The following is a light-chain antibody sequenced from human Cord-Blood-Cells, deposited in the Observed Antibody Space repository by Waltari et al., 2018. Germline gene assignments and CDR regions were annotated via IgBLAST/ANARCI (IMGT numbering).Light chain of an antibody. CDR1: QSLLHSNGYNY. CDR3: RQALQTRYT. J-gene: IGKJ2*01. V-gene: IGKV2-28*01. Sequence: DIVMTQSPLSLPVTPGEPASISCRSSQSLLHSNGYNYLDWYLQKPGQSPQLLIYLGSNRASGVPDRFSGSGSGTDCTLKISRVEAEDVGVYYCRQALQTRYTFGQGTKLEIK. CDR2: LGS.